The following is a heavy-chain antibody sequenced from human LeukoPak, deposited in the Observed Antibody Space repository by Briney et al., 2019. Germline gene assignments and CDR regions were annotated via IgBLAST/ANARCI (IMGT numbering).Heavy chain of an antibody. Sequence: SETLSLTCAVYGGSFSGYYWSWIRQPPGKGLEWIGEINHSGSTNYNPSLRSRATISIDTSKNQFFLRLSSVTAADTAMYYCARDRYGGNPIDYWGQGALVTVSS. V-gene: IGHV4-34*01. D-gene: IGHD4-23*01. CDR1: GGSFSGYY. CDR3: ARDRYGGNPIDY. CDR2: INHSGST. J-gene: IGHJ4*02.